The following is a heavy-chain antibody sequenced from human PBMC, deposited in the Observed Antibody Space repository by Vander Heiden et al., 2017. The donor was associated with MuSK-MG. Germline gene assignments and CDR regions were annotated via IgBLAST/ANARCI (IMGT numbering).Heavy chain of an antibody. J-gene: IGHJ4*02. D-gene: IGHD6-6*01. CDR2: IIPILSIA. CDR3: ARGRTSSSDVDL. Sequence: QVQLVQSGAEVKKPGSSVKVSCKASGGTFNSNTINWVRQTPGQGLEWMGRIIPILSIAHHAQKFQGRVTITADKSTSTVYMELSGLTSEGTAVYYCARGRTSSSDVDLWGQGTLVTVSS. CDR1: GGTFNSNT. V-gene: IGHV1-69*02.